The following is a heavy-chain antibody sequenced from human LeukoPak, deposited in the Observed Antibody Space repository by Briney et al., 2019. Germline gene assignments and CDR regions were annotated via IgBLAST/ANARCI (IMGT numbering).Heavy chain of an antibody. V-gene: IGHV3-30*04. CDR1: GFTFSSYA. CDR3: ARTREQWQVLDY. CDR2: ISHEGSNE. J-gene: IGHJ4*02. D-gene: IGHD6-19*01. Sequence: PGRSLRLSCAASGFTFSSYAMHWVRQAPGKGLEWVAVISHEGSNEYYADSVKGRFTISRDNSKNMVYLQMNSLRAEDTAVYYCARTREQWQVLDYWGQGTLVTVSS.